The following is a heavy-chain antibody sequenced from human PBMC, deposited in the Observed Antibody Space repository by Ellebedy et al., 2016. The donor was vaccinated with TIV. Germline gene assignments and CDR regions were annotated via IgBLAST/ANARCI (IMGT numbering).Heavy chain of an antibody. CDR2: IWHDGSDM. Sequence: PGGSLRLSCAASGLTFSSHAMSWVRQAPGKGLEWVAVIWHDGSDMYYAHSVKGRFTISRDNFRNMMYLQMNNLRGDDTAVYYCVKEAIVGGTGITNWIESWGQGTLVTVSS. CDR3: VKEAIVGGTGITNWIES. D-gene: IGHD2/OR15-2a*01. CDR1: GLTFSSHA. J-gene: IGHJ5*01. V-gene: IGHV3-33*06.